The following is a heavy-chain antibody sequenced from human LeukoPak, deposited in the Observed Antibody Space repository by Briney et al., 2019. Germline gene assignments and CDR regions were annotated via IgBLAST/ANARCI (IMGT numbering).Heavy chain of an antibody. CDR3: ARDRKVVLNNYYYYYMGV. Sequence: GGSLRLSCAASGFTVSSNYMSWVRQAPGKGLEWVSVIYSGGSTYYADSVKGRFTISRDNSKNTLYLQMNSLRAEDTAVYYCARDRKVVLNNYYYYYMGVWGKGTTVTISS. V-gene: IGHV3-53*01. J-gene: IGHJ6*03. D-gene: IGHD2-2*01. CDR2: IYSGGST. CDR1: GFTVSSNY.